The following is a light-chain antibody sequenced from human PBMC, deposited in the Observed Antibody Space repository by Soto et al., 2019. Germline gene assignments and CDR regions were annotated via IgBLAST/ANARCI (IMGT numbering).Light chain of an antibody. J-gene: IGKJ4*01. CDR3: QQYYSTPLT. CDR2: WAS. CDR1: QSVLYSSNNKNY. Sequence: DIVMTQSPDSLAVSLGERATINCKSSQSVLYSSNNKNYLAWYQQKPGQPPKLLIHWASTRKSGVPDRFSGSESGTDFTLTISSLQAEDVAVYYCQQYYSTPLTFGGGTKVEIK. V-gene: IGKV4-1*01.